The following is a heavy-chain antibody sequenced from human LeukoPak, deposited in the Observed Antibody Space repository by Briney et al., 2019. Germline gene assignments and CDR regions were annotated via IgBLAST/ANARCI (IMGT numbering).Heavy chain of an antibody. V-gene: IGHV4-4*07. CDR3: ARDSRTERPWYFDL. D-gene: IGHD3/OR15-3a*01. Sequence: KPSETLSLTCTVSGASISLYYWSWIRQPAGEGLEWIGRMSSSGSTNYNPSLKSRVTMSVDTSKNQFSLDLSSVTAADTAVYYCARDSRTERPWYFDLWGRGTLVTDSS. J-gene: IGHJ2*01. CDR1: GASISLYY. CDR2: MSSSGST.